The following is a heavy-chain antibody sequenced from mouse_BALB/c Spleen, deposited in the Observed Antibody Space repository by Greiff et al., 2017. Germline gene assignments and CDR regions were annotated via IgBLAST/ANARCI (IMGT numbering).Heavy chain of an antibody. CDR2: ISYSGST. CDR3: AKLITSYGKGSY. J-gene: IGHJ3*01. Sequence: EVQLQESGPGLVKPSQSLSLSCTVTGYSFTSDYVWYLIRQLPGNKLEWMGFISYSGSTSYNPSLKSRITITRDTSKNPFFLQLNSVTTEDTAAYYCAKLITSYGKGSYWGQGTLVTVSA. D-gene: IGHD1-1*01. CDR1: GYSFTSDYV. V-gene: IGHV3-2*02.